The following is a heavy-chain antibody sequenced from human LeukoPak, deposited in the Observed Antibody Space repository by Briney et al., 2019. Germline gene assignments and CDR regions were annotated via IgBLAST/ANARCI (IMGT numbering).Heavy chain of an antibody. CDR3: ARGRRIAARTFDP. CDR1: GGSFSGYY. J-gene: IGHJ5*02. Sequence: PSETLSLTCAVYGGSFSGYYWSWIRQPPGKGLEWIGEVNHSGSTNYNPSLKSRVTISVDTSKNQFSLKLSSVTAADTAVYYCARGRRIAARTFDPWGQGTLVTVSS. CDR2: VNHSGST. V-gene: IGHV4-34*01. D-gene: IGHD6-6*01.